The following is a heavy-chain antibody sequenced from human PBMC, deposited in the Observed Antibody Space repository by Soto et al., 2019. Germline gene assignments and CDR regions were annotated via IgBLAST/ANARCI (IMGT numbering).Heavy chain of an antibody. Sequence: PSETLSLTCAVYCGSFSDYYWRLIRQPPGKGLEWIGEINHSGSTNYNPSPKSRVTISVDTSKNQFSLKLSSVTAADTAVYYCARVSRKVYYCSSPSCPKNTWFDPWGQGTLVTVSS. D-gene: IGHD2-2*01. V-gene: IGHV4-34*01. CDR3: ARVSRKVYYCSSPSCPKNTWFDP. CDR2: INHSGST. CDR1: CGSFSDYY. J-gene: IGHJ5*02.